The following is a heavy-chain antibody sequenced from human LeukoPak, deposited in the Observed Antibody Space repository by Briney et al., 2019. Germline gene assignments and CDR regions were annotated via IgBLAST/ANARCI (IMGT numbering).Heavy chain of an antibody. Sequence: GGSLRLSCAASRFTFCSYSMNWVRPAPGKGLEWVSSISSDSSYIYYADSVKALFTISRDNAKNALNLQMNSLRAEEQSGYYCARERGGTDYSYYMDVWGKGTTVTVSS. D-gene: IGHD1-26*01. V-gene: IGHV3-21*01. J-gene: IGHJ6*03. CDR2: ISSDSSYI. CDR3: ARERGGTDYSYYMDV. CDR1: RFTFCSYS.